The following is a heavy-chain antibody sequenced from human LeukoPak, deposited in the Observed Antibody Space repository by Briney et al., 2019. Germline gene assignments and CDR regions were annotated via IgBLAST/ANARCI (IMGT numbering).Heavy chain of an antibody. Sequence: SETLSLTCVVYGGSFSGYSWSWIRQPPGKGLEWIGEINQRRNTNYNPSLKSRVTISIDTSKNQFSLKLSSVTAADTAVYYCARGGNYGSGSSYYFDYWGQGTLVTVSS. CDR1: GGSFSGYS. V-gene: IGHV4-34*01. J-gene: IGHJ4*02. D-gene: IGHD3-10*01. CDR3: ARGGNYGSGSSYYFDY. CDR2: INQRRNT.